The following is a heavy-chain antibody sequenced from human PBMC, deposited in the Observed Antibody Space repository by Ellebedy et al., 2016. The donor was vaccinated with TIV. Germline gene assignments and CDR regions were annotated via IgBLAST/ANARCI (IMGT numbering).Heavy chain of an antibody. CDR3: ARRGSYGDYAVQVNSWFDR. V-gene: IGHV3-7*01. Sequence: GGSLRLSCAASGFSFRSYWMCWVPPAPGKGLEWVANIYQDGSAQYYVDSVKGRFTISRDNAKNSLFLQMNSLRVEDTAVYYCARRGSYGDYAVQVNSWFDRWGRGTLVTVAS. J-gene: IGHJ5*02. CDR1: GFSFRSYW. D-gene: IGHD4-17*01. CDR2: IYQDGSAQ.